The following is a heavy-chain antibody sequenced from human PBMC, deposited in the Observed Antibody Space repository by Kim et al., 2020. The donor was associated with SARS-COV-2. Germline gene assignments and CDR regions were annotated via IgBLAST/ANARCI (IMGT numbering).Heavy chain of an antibody. J-gene: IGHJ4*02. CDR3: ARGDYGGNSALGVCFDY. CDR2: IYYSGST. V-gene: IGHV4-59*01. D-gene: IGHD4-17*01. Sequence: SETLSLTCTVSGGSISSYYWSWIRQPPGKGLEWIGYIYYSGSTNYNPSLKSRVTISVDTSKNQFSLKLSSVTAADTAVYYGARGDYGGNSALGVCFDYWGQGTLLTVSS. CDR1: GGSISSYY.